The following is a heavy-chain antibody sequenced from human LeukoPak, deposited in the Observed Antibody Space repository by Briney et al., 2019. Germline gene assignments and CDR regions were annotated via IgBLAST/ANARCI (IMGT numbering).Heavy chain of an antibody. CDR3: AKSDYYDSSGHPSSFEY. J-gene: IGHJ4*02. D-gene: IGHD3-22*01. Sequence: PGGSLRLSCAASGFPFSSYAMSWVRQAPGRALEWVSAVSGSGGTTYYADSVKGRFTISRDNSKNTLYLQMNGLRAEGTAVYYCAKSDYYDSSGHPSSFEYWGQGTLVTVSS. CDR2: VSGSGGTT. CDR1: GFPFSSYA. V-gene: IGHV3-23*01.